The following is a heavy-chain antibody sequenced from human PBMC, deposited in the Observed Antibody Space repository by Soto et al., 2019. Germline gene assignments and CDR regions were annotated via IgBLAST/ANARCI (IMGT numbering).Heavy chain of an antibody. D-gene: IGHD3-10*01. J-gene: IGHJ4*02. CDR2: IYYSGRT. CDR1: GGSISSSSQY. CDR3: ATSGSGSYYDFDF. Sequence: QLQLQESGPGLVKPSETLSLTCTVSGGSISSSSQYWGWIRQPPGEGLEWIGSIYYSGRTYYKPSLKSRVTISVDTSKNQFSLKLSSVTAADTAVYYCATSGSGSYYDFDFWGQGTLVTVSS. V-gene: IGHV4-39*01.